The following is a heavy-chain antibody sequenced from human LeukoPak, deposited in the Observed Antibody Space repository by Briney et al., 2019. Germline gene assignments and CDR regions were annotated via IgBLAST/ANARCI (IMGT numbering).Heavy chain of an antibody. Sequence: PGGSLRLSCAASGFTFSSYEMNWVRQAPGKGLEWVSSISSSSSYIYYADSVKGRFTISRDNAKNSLYLQMNSLRAEDTAVYYCASAYYYGSGTLDYWGQGTLVTVSS. CDR1: GFTFSSYE. D-gene: IGHD3-10*01. CDR2: ISSSSSYI. J-gene: IGHJ4*02. CDR3: ASAYYYGSGTLDY. V-gene: IGHV3-21*01.